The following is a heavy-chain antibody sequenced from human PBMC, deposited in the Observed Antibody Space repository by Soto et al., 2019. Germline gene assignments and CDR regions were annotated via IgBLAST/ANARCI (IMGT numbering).Heavy chain of an antibody. V-gene: IGHV3-23*01. CDR2: ISSSGDPT. CDR3: AKHAKYRSGRFCSFPYFFDY. J-gene: IGHJ4*02. Sequence: LRLSCAASGFAFSSCAMSWVRQAPGKGLEWVSGISSSGDPTDYADSVKGRFTISRDNSKNTLYLQMNSLRAEDTAVYYCAKHAKYRSGRFCSFPYFFDYWGQGTVVTVS. CDR1: GFAFSSCA. D-gene: IGHD2-15*01.